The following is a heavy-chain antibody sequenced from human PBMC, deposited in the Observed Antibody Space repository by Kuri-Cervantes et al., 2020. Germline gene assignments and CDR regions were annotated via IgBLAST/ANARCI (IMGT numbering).Heavy chain of an antibody. J-gene: IGHJ3*02. V-gene: IGHV3-23*01. Sequence: ETLSLTCAVSGGSISSRPYSWGWIRQAPGKGLEWISSISGGGGSTDYADSVKGRFTISRDNSNNTVYLQMNSLRAEDTAVYYCAKRGVLTQPAWFAFDIWGQGTTVTVSS. D-gene: IGHD1-14*01. CDR3: AKRGVLTQPAWFAFDI. CDR2: ISGGGGST. CDR1: GGSISSRPYS.